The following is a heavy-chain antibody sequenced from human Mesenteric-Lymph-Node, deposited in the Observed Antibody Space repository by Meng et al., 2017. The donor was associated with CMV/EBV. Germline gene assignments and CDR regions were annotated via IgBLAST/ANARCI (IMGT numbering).Heavy chain of an antibody. J-gene: IGHJ4*02. CDR2: IKVKTDGVTT. D-gene: IGHD3-10*01. V-gene: IGHV3-15*07. Sequence: LSCAASGFTFSNTWMNLVRQAPGKGLELVGSIKVKTDGVTTDYAAPVKGRFTISRDDSRNTLYLQMSGLKTEDTAVYYCATVHKVIGWGQGTLVTVSS. CDR1: GFTFSNTW. CDR3: ATVHKVIG.